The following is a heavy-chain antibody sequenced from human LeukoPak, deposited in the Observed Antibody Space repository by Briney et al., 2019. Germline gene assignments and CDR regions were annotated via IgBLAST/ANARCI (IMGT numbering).Heavy chain of an antibody. CDR2: IYYSGST. CDR3: ASSVLWFGAPGWFDP. V-gene: IGHV4-39*01. Sequence: TGGSLRLSCAASGFTFSSYEMNWIRQPPGKGLEWIGSIYYSGSTYYNPSLKSRVTISVDTSKNQFSLKLSSVTAADTAVYYCASSVLWFGAPGWFDPWGQGTLVTVSS. D-gene: IGHD3-10*01. CDR1: GFTFSSYE. J-gene: IGHJ5*02.